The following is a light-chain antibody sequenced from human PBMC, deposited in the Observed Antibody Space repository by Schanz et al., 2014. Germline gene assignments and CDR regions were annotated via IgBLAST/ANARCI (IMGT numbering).Light chain of an antibody. Sequence: EVVLTQSPGTLSLSPGERATLSCRASQTVSSSYLAWYQQRPGQAPRLLIYAASSRATGIPDRFTGSGSGTDFTLTISRLEPEDFAVYYCQQYGSPITFAQGTRLEIK. V-gene: IGKV3-20*01. CDR2: AAS. J-gene: IGKJ5*01. CDR3: QQYGSPIT. CDR1: QTVSSSY.